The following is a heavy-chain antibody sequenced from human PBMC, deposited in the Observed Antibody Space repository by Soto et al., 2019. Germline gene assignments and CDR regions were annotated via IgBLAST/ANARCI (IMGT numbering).Heavy chain of an antibody. J-gene: IGHJ6*03. CDR1: GGSFSGYY. CDR3: ARGPRSSGWSEKDYYYYYMDV. CDR2: INHSGST. D-gene: IGHD6-19*01. V-gene: IGHV4-34*01. Sequence: ETLSLTCTVYGGSFSGYYWSWIRQPPGKGLEWIGEINHSGSTNYNPSLKSRVTISVDTSKNQFSLKLSSVTAADTAVYYCARGPRSSGWSEKDYYYYYMDVWGKGTTVTVSS.